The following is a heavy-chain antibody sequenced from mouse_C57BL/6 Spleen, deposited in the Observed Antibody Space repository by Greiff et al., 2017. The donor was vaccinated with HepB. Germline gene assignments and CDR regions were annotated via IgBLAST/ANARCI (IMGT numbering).Heavy chain of an antibody. J-gene: IGHJ3*01. D-gene: IGHD2-4*01. V-gene: IGHV1-72*01. CDR2: IDPNSGGT. CDR3: ASTYYDYEGFAY. CDR1: GYTFTSYW. Sequence: QVQLKQPGAELVKPGASVKLSCKASGYTFTSYWMHWVKQRPGRGLEWIGRIDPNSGGTKYNEKFKSKATLTVDKPSSTAYMQLSSLTSEDSAVYYCASTYYDYEGFAYWGQGTLVTVSA.